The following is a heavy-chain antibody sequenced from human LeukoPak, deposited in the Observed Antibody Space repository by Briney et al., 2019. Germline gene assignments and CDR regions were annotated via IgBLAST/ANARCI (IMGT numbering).Heavy chain of an antibody. V-gene: IGHV3-7*01. J-gene: IGHJ4*02. Sequence: GGSLRLSCAASGFTFSSYWMTWVRQAPGKGLEWVANIKQDGSQKFYLDSVKGRFTISRDNAKESLFLQMNSLRAEDTAVYYCARHYDSTAYSFDYWGQGTPVTVSS. CDR1: GFTFSSYW. D-gene: IGHD3-22*01. CDR2: IKQDGSQK. CDR3: ARHYDSTAYSFDY.